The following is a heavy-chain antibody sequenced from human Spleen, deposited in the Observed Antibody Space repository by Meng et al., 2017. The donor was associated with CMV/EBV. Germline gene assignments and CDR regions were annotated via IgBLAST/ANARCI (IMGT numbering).Heavy chain of an antibody. Sequence: ASVKVSCKASGYTFTDYYMHWVRQAPGRGLEWMGWINPNTGGTNYAQKFQGRVTMTRDTSITTAYMELNRLTSDDTAVYYCAKLRYYNSSGFDFWGQGTLVTVSS. CDR3: AKLRYYNSSGFDF. CDR1: GYTFTDYY. J-gene: IGHJ4*02. CDR2: INPNTGGT. D-gene: IGHD3-22*01. V-gene: IGHV1-2*02.